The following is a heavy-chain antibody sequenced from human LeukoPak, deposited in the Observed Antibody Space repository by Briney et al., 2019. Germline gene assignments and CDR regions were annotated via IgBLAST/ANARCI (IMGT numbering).Heavy chain of an antibody. CDR1: GDSISNDHW. CDR2: IHRSEST. CDR3: ARAGHCCLDY. V-gene: IGHV4-4*02. Sequence: PSGTLSLTCAVSGDSISNDHWWSWVRQSPGKGLEWIGEIHRSESTNYNPSFESRLTISVDKSKNQFSLKLRSVTAADTAVYYCARAGHCCLDYLGQGTLVTVSS. J-gene: IGHJ4*02. D-gene: IGHD3-16*01.